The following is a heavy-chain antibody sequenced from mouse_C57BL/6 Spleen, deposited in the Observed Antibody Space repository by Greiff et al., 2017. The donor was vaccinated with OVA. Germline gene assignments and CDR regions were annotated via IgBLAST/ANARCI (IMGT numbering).Heavy chain of an antibody. Sequence: ESGAELVKPGASVKISCKASGYAFSSYWMNWVKQRPGKGLEWIGQIYPGDGDTNYNGKFKGKATLTADKSSSTAYMQLSSLTSEDSAVYFCARSYDGYLDYWGQGTTLTVSS. V-gene: IGHV1-80*01. CDR1: GYAFSSYW. CDR2: IYPGDGDT. D-gene: IGHD2-3*01. CDR3: ARSYDGYLDY. J-gene: IGHJ2*01.